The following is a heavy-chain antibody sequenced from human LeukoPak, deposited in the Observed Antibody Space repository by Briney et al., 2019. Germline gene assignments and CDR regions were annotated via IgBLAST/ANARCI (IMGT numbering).Heavy chain of an antibody. J-gene: IGHJ6*02. Sequence: SGGSLRLSCAASGYTVSDKPMTWVRQAAGKGLEWVSVIYSDGSTYYSESVKGRFYISRDNSKNTLYLQMNSLGAEDTAVYYCATYTNWVAGDVWGQGTTVSVSS. V-gene: IGHV3-66*01. CDR3: ATYTNWVAGDV. CDR2: IYSDGST. D-gene: IGHD7-27*01. CDR1: GYTVSDKP.